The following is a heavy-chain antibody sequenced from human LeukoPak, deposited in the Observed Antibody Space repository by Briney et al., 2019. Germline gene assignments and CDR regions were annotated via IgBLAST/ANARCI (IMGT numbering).Heavy chain of an antibody. J-gene: IGHJ4*02. D-gene: IGHD1-7*01. CDR3: ASPRITGTSRPFDY. Sequence: GGSPRLSCAASGFSFSSYAMNWVRQAPGKGLEWVSVISGSGGSTYYADSVKGRFTISRDNSKNTLDLQMNSLRAEDTAVYYCASPRITGTSRPFDYWGQGTLVTVSS. CDR2: ISGSGGST. V-gene: IGHV3-23*01. CDR1: GFSFSSYA.